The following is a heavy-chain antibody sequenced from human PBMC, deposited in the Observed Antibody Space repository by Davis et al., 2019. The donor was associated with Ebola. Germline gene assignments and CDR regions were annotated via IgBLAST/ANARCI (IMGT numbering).Heavy chain of an antibody. CDR2: INPSGGST. Sequence: ASVKVSCKASGYTFTSYYMHWVRQAPGQGLEWMGIINPSGGSTSYAQKFQGRVTMTTDTSTSTAYMELRSLRSDDTAVYYCARGRHYDSSGYYSGMDVWGKGTTVTVSS. D-gene: IGHD3-22*01. J-gene: IGHJ6*04. CDR3: ARGRHYDSSGYYSGMDV. V-gene: IGHV1-46*01. CDR1: GYTFTSYY.